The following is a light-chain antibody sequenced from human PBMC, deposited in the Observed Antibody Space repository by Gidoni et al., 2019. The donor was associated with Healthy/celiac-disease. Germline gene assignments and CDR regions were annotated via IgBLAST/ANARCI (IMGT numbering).Light chain of an antibody. CDR3: QQSYSTPLT. V-gene: IGKV1-39*01. Sequence: DIQMTQSPSSLSASVGDRVTITCRASQSIMSYLNWYQQKPGKAPKLLIYAASSFQSGVPSRFSGRGSETDFNLTISSLQPEEFATYYCQQSYSTPLTFGQXTRLEIK. CDR2: AAS. J-gene: IGKJ5*01. CDR1: QSIMSY.